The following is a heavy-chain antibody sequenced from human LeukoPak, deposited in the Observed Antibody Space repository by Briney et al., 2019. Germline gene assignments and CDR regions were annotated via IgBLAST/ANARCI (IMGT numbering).Heavy chain of an antibody. CDR1: GFTFSSCT. D-gene: IGHD6-19*01. V-gene: IGHV3-21*01. CDR3: ARVGSSGWD. J-gene: IGHJ4*02. CDR2: ISSSSRYI. Sequence: GGTLRLSCAASGFTFSSCTMNWVRQAPPKGLEWVSSISSSSRYISYADSVKGRVTVSTDNDKNSLYLQMNSLTAEDTAVYYCARVGSSGWDWGQGTLVTVSS.